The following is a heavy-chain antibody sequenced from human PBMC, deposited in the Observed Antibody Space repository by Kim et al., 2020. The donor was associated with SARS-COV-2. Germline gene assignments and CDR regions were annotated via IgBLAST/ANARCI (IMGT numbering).Heavy chain of an antibody. CDR2: INHSGST. V-gene: IGHV4-34*01. D-gene: IGHD2-15*01. J-gene: IGHJ5*02. CDR1: GGSFSGYY. CDR3: ARGRQWAQDNWFDP. Sequence: SETLSLTCAVYGGSFSGYYWSWIRQPPGKGLEWIGEINHSGSTNYNPSLKSRVTISVDTSKNQFSLKLSSVTAADTAVYYCARGRQWAQDNWFDPWGQGTLVTVSS.